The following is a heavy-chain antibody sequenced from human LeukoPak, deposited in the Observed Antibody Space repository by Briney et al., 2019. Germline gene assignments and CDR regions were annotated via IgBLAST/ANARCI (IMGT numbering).Heavy chain of an antibody. J-gene: IGHJ5*02. D-gene: IGHD3-10*01. Sequence: ASVKVSCKASGYTFTSYYMHWVRHAPGQDLAWMGIINPSGGSTSYAQKFQGRVTMTRDTSTRTVYMELSSLRSEDTAVYYCARDGWFGELGLWFDPWGQGTLVTVSS. CDR1: GYTFTSYY. V-gene: IGHV1-46*03. CDR2: INPSGGST. CDR3: ARDGWFGELGLWFDP.